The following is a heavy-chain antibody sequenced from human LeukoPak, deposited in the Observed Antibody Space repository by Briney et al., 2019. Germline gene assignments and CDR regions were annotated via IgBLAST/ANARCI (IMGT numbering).Heavy chain of an antibody. CDR3: AREGLGDLSLDY. Sequence: ASVKVSCKASGYTFTSHGINWVRQAPGHGLEWMGWISTDSGDATYAQKFQGRVTMTTDTSTDTAYMELRSLRSDDTAVYYCAREGLGDLSLDYWGQGTLVTVSS. V-gene: IGHV1-18*01. J-gene: IGHJ4*02. CDR2: ISTDSGDA. CDR1: GYTFTSHG. D-gene: IGHD3-16*01.